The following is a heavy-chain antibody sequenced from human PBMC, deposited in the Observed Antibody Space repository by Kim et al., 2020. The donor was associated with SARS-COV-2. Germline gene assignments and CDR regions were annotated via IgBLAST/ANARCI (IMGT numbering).Heavy chain of an antibody. J-gene: IGHJ4*03. CDR1: GFTFSSYW. CDR2: INRDGSGT. D-gene: IGHD3-22*01. CDR3: ARDSHRAYDV. Sequence: GGSLRLSCAASGFTFSSYWMPWVRQAPGKGLEWVSNINRDGSGTIHVDSVKGRFTISRDNAKNTLYLQMNSLRAEDTAVYYCARDSHRAYDVWGQGTLVT. V-gene: IGHV3-7*01.